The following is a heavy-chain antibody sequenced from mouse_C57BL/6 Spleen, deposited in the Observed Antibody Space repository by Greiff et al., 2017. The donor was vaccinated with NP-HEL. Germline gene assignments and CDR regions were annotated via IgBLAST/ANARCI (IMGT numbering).Heavy chain of an antibody. Sequence: QVQLQQSGPELVKPGASVKISCKASGYAFSSSWMNWVKQRPGKGLEWIGRIYPGDGDTNYNGKFKGKATLTADKSSSTAYMQLSSLTSEDSAVFFCARGDYGGSYDWYLDVWGTGTTVTFSS. V-gene: IGHV1-82*01. J-gene: IGHJ1*03. CDR2: IYPGDGDT. D-gene: IGHD1-1*01. CDR3: ARGDYGGSYDWYLDV. CDR1: GYAFSSSW.